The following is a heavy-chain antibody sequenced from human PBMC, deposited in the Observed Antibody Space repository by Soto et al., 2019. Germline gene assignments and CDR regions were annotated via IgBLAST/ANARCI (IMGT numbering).Heavy chain of an antibody. CDR3: ARGWYGPDV. J-gene: IGHJ6*03. V-gene: IGHV3-74*01. CDR2: IDKVGTDT. Sequence: EVQLVESGGGLVQPGGSLRLSCAASEFTFSGRSVPWVRQAPGKGLVWVSGIDKVGTDTTYADSVKGRFTSSRDNAKNTVYLQMNRLRVEDTAVYYCARGWYGPDVWGKGTTVTGSS. D-gene: IGHD3-10*01. CDR1: EFTFSGRS.